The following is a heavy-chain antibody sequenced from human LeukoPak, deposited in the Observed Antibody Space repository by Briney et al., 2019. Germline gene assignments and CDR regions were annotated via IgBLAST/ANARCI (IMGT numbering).Heavy chain of an antibody. D-gene: IGHD4-23*01. V-gene: IGHV1-18*01. CDR2: ISAYNGNT. CDR3: ARDLIYGGNTYFDY. J-gene: IGHJ4*02. Sequence: ASVKVSCKASGYTFTSYGISWVRQAPGQGLEWMGWISAYNGNTNYAQKLQGRVTMTTDTSTSTAYMELRSLRSGDTAVYYCARDLIYGGNTYFDYWGQGTLVTVSS. CDR1: GYTFTSYG.